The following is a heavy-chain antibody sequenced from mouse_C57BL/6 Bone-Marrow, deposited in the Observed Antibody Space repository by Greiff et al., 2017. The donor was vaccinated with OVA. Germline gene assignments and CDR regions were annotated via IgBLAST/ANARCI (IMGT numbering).Heavy chain of an antibody. Sequence: EVQLQESGGGLVKPGGSLKLSCAASGFTFSSYTMSWVRQTPEQRLEWVATISGGGGNTYYPDRLKGRFTIARDNATNTLYLQMSSLRSDDASLYSCASSMLVTFSAMDYWGQGTSVTVSS. CDR3: ASSMLVTFSAMDY. CDR2: ISGGGGNT. J-gene: IGHJ4*01. D-gene: IGHD2-3*01. V-gene: IGHV5-9*01. CDR1: GFTFSSYT.